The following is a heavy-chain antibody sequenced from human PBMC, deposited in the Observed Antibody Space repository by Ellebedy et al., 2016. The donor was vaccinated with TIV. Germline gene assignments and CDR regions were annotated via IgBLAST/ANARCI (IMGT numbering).Heavy chain of an antibody. J-gene: IGHJ2*01. CDR2: IYYSGST. V-gene: IGHV4-59*12. Sequence: MPSETLSLTCTVSGGSISSYYWSRIRQPPGKGLEWIGYIYYSGSTNYNPSLKSRVTMSVDTSKNQFSLKLSSVTAADTAVYYCARTLTYCSSTSCREGYFDLWGRGTLVTVSS. CDR1: GGSISSYY. CDR3: ARTLTYCSSTSCREGYFDL. D-gene: IGHD2-2*01.